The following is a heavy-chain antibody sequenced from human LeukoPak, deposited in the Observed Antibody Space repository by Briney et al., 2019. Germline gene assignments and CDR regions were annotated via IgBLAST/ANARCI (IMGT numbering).Heavy chain of an antibody. V-gene: IGHV5-51*01. D-gene: IGHD5-12*01. Sequence: GESLKISCKGSGYSFTTYWIAWVRQMPGKGLEWMGPIYPGDSDIRYSPSFQGQVTISADKSITTAYLQWSSLKASDTARYYCARHGGTYAYDYWGQGTLVTVSS. J-gene: IGHJ4*02. CDR2: IYPGDSDI. CDR1: GYSFTTYW. CDR3: ARHGGTYAYDY.